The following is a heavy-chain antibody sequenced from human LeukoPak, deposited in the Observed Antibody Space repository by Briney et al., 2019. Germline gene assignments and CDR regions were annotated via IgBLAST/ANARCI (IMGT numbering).Heavy chain of an antibody. CDR2: FSGSGGST. D-gene: IGHD3-10*01. CDR3: AKDGTPMVRGIRGAFDI. CDR1: GFTVSSYG. J-gene: IGHJ3*02. V-gene: IGHV3-23*01. Sequence: GGSLRLSCVASGFTVSSYGMSWVRQAPGKGLEWVSGFSGSGGSTNYADSVKGRFTISRDNAKNTMYLQMNSLRAEDTAVYYCAKDGTPMVRGIRGAFDIWGQGTMVTVSS.